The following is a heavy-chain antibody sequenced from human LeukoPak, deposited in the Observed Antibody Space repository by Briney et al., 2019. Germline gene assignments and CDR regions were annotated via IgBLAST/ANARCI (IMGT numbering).Heavy chain of an antibody. V-gene: IGHV4-59*11. CDR3: AGSSGSYYLVFDY. CDR2: IYYSGST. CDR1: GGSISSHY. Sequence: SETLSLTCTVSGGSISSHYWSWIRQPPGKGLEWIGYIYYSGSTNYNPSLKSRVTISVDTSKNQFSLKLSSVTAADTAVNYCAGSSGSYYLVFDYWGQGTLVTVSS. J-gene: IGHJ4*02. D-gene: IGHD1-26*01.